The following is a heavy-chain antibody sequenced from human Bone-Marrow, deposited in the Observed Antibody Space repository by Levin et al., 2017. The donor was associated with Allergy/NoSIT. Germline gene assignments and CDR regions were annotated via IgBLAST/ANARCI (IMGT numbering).Heavy chain of an antibody. J-gene: IGHJ4*02. D-gene: IGHD3-10*01. Sequence: PGGSLRLSCAASGFTVSSKYISWVRLPPGKGLEWVSLLYSAHTSYYADSVRGRFTISRDNSKNTAYLQMSRLRPEDTAVYYCATLSQWLEKGELRYFDVWGLGTVVTVSS. CDR1: GFTVSSKY. CDR2: LYSAHTS. CDR3: ATLSQWLEKGELRYFDV. V-gene: IGHV3-66*02.